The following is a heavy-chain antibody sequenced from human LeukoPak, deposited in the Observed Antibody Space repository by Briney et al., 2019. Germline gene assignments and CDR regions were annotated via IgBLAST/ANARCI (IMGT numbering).Heavy chain of an antibody. Sequence: PSETLSLTCAVYGGSFSGYYWSWIRQPPGKGLEWIGEINHSGSTNYNPSLKSRVTISVDTSKNQFSLKLSSVTAADTAVYYCARDLSVTGWFDPWGQGTLVTVSS. D-gene: IGHD2/OR15-2a*01. CDR3: ARDLSVTGWFDP. CDR2: INHSGST. CDR1: GGSFSGYY. J-gene: IGHJ5*02. V-gene: IGHV4-34*01.